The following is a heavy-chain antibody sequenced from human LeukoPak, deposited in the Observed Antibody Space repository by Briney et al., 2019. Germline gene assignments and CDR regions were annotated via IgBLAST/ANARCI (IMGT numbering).Heavy chain of an antibody. D-gene: IGHD1-26*01. V-gene: IGHV3-53*01. CDR3: ARANSGSYYLSFDY. CDR1: GFTASTNY. J-gene: IGHJ4*02. Sequence: GGSLRLSCAASGFTASTNYMSWVRQAPGKGLEWVSIIYSGGTTFYADSVKGRFSISRDNSKNTLYLQMNSLRAEDTAVYYRARANSGSYYLSFDYWGQGTLVTVSS. CDR2: IYSGGTT.